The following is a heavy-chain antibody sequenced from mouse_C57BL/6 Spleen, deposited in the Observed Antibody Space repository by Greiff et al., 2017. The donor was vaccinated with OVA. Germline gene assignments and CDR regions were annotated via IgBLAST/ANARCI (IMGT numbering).Heavy chain of an antibody. Sequence: QVQLKQPGAELVKPGASVKLSCKASGYTFTSYWMQWVKQRPGQGLEWIGEIDPSDSYTNYNQKFKGKATLTVDTSSSTAYMQLSSLTSEDSAVYYCARIAAQARYFDYWGQGTTLTVSS. CDR2: IDPSDSYT. CDR1: GYTFTSYW. V-gene: IGHV1-50*01. J-gene: IGHJ2*01. CDR3: ARIAAQARYFDY. D-gene: IGHD3-2*02.